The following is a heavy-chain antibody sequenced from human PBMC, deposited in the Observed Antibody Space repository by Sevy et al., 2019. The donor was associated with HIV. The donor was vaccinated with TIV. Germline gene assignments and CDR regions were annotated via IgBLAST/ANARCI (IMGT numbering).Heavy chain of an antibody. J-gene: IGHJ6*02. Sequence: GGSLRLSCAASGFTFSSYWMSWVRQAPGKGLEWMANIKQDGSEKYYVDSVKGRFTISRDNAKNSLSLQMNSLRAEDTAVYYCARVEGGTSYYYYYGMDVWGQGTTVTVSS. CDR3: ARVEGGTSYYYYYGMDV. D-gene: IGHD1-26*01. CDR1: GFTFSSYW. CDR2: IKQDGSEK. V-gene: IGHV3-7*01.